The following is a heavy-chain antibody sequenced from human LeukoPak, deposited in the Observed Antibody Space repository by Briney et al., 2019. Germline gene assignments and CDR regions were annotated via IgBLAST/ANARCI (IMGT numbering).Heavy chain of an antibody. V-gene: IGHV4-39*07. CDR3: ARGIAVAGSVARHYFDY. J-gene: IGHJ4*02. CDR1: GGSISSSGHY. D-gene: IGHD6-19*01. Sequence: SETLSLTCTVSGGSISSSGHYWGWIRQPPGRGLEWIGSVHYSGSTYYNPSLKSRVTISVDTSKNQFSLKLSSVTAADTAVYYCARGIAVAGSVARHYFDYWGQGTLVTVSS. CDR2: VHYSGST.